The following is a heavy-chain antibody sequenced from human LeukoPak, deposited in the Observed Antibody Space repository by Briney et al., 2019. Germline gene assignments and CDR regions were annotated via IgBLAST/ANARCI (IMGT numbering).Heavy chain of an antibody. CDR2: ISSSGSTI. CDR1: GFTFSSYE. CDR3: ATLKLRYFDWSDY. D-gene: IGHD3-9*01. J-gene: IGHJ4*02. V-gene: IGHV3-48*03. Sequence: GGSLRLSCAASGFTFSSYEMNWVRQAPGKGLEWVSYISSSGSTIYYADSVKGRFTISSDNAKTSLYLQMNSLRAEDTAVYYCATLKLRYFDWSDYWGQGTLVTVSS.